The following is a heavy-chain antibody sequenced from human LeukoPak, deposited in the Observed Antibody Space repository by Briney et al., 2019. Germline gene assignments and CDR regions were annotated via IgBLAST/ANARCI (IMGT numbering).Heavy chain of an antibody. J-gene: IGHJ4*02. D-gene: IGHD5-18*01. CDR2: IITIFGTA. CDR1: GGTFRSYA. CDR3: ARMTPRGYSYGTFFDY. V-gene: IGHV1-69*13. Sequence: SVKVSCKASGGTFRSYAISGVRQAPGQGLEWMGGIITIFGTANYAQKFQGRVTITADESTSTAYMELSSLRSEDTAVYYCARMTPRGYSYGTFFDYWGQGTLVTVSS.